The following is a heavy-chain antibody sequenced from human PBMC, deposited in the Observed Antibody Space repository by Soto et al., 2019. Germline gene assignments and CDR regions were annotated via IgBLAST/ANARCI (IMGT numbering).Heavy chain of an antibody. J-gene: IGHJ1*01. V-gene: IGHV3-30*03. D-gene: IGHD2-15*01. CDR3: ASPYCSGGSCYLTEYFQH. CDR2: IAYDASKK. Sequence: QVQLVESGGGVVQPGRSLRLSCAASGFSFSYYAMHWVRQAPGKGLEWVAVIAYDASKKYYADSVKGRFTISRDNSRNTLYLQMNSRRDVETAVYYCASPYCSGGSCYLTEYFQHWGQGTLVTVSS. CDR1: GFSFSYYA.